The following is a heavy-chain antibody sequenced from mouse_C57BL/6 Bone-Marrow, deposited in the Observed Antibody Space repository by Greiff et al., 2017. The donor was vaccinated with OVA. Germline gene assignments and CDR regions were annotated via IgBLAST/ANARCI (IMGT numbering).Heavy chain of an antibody. V-gene: IGHV3-6*01. CDR3: AWFAY. J-gene: IGHJ3*01. CDR1: GYSITSGYY. CDR2: ISYDGSN. Sequence: VQLKESGPGLVKPSQSLSLTCSVTGYSITSGYYWNWIRQFPGNKLEWMGYISYDGSNNYNPSLKNRISITRDTSKNQFFLKLNSVTTEDTATFYCAWFAYRGPGTLVTVSA.